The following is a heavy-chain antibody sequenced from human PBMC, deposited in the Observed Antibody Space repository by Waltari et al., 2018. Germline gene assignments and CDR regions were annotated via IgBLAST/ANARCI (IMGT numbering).Heavy chain of an antibody. CDR2: LSHSGTT. J-gene: IGHJ5*02. CDR1: GDSISRSDW. D-gene: IGHD2-2*01. Sequence: QVQLQESGPGLVKPSETLSLTCAVSGDSISRSDWWNWVRQFPGKGLEWIGELSHSGTTKYNPSLMGRVTISLDRSKNHFSLNLTSVTAADTAVYYCARVLLGGSYTSCYLDRWGQGTLVTVSS. V-gene: IGHV4-4*02. CDR3: ARVLLGGSYTSCYLDR.